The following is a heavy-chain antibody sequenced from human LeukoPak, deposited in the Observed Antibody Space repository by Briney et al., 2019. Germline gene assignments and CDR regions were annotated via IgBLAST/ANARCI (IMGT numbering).Heavy chain of an antibody. V-gene: IGHV3-23*01. CDR3: VNFGLAAGTTDY. D-gene: IGHD6-13*01. J-gene: IGHJ4*02. CDR1: GFTFSSYA. CDR2: ISGNGGST. Sequence: GGSLRLSCAASGFTFSSYAMSWVRQAPGKGLEWVSAISGNGGSTYYADSVKGRFTISRDNSKNTLYLQMSSLRAEDTAVYYCVNFGLAAGTTDYWGQGTLVTVSS.